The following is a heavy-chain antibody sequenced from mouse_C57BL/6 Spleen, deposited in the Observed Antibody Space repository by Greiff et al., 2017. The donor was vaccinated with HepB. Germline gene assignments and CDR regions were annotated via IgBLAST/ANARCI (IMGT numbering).Heavy chain of an antibody. Sequence: EVNVVESEGGLVQPGSSMKLSCTASGFTFSDYYMAWVRQVPEKGLEWVANINYDGSSTYYLDSLKSRFIISRDNAKNILYLQMSSLKSEDTATYYCARDGTNAMDYWGQGTSVTVSS. CDR2: INYDGSST. V-gene: IGHV5-16*01. CDR3: ARDGTNAMDY. CDR1: GFTFSDYY. J-gene: IGHJ4*01. D-gene: IGHD3-1*01.